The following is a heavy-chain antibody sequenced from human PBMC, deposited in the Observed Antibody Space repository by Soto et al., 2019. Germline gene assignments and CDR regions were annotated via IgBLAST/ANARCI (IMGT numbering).Heavy chain of an antibody. J-gene: IGHJ6*04. V-gene: IGHV1-24*01. Sequence: ASVKVSCKVSGYTLTELSMHWVRQAPGKGLEWMGGFDPEDGETIYAQKFQGRVTMTEDTSTDTAYMELSSLRSEDTAVYYCATAGLGDILSGYSAGALDVRGRGTTVTVSS. D-gene: IGHD3-9*01. CDR2: FDPEDGET. CDR1: GYTLTELS. CDR3: ATAGLGDILSGYSAGALDV.